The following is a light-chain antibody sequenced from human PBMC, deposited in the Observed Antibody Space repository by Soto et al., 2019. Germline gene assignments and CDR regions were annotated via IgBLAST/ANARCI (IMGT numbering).Light chain of an antibody. CDR3: SSYTSTSTPWV. Sequence: QSVLTQSASVSGSPGQSITIFCSGTSSDVGAYKFVSWYRHHPGKAPQVMIYEVSNRPSGVSNRFSGSKSGNTASLTISGLQPEDEGDYYCSSYTSTSTPWVFGGGTKLTVL. CDR2: EVS. V-gene: IGLV2-14*01. J-gene: IGLJ3*02. CDR1: SSDVGAYKF.